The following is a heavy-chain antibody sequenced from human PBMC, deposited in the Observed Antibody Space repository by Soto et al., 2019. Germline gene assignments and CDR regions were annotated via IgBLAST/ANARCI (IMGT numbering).Heavy chain of an antibody. V-gene: IGHV1-69*12. Sequence: QVQLVQSGAEVKKPGSSVKVSCKASGGTFSSYAISWVRQAPGHGLEWMGGSIPIFGTANYAQKFQGRVTITADESTSTAYMELSSLRSEDTAVYYCATVEMATISTLAYYYGMDVWGQGTTVTVSS. D-gene: IGHD5-12*01. CDR2: SIPIFGTA. CDR1: GGTFSSYA. CDR3: ATVEMATISTLAYYYGMDV. J-gene: IGHJ6*02.